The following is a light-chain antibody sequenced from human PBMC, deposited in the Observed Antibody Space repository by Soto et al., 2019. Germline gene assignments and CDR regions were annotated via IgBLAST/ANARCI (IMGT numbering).Light chain of an antibody. J-gene: IGKJ1*01. CDR2: GAS. V-gene: IGKV3-20*01. CDR3: QQYGSSPPWT. Sequence: EIVLTQSPGTLSLSPGERATLSCRASQSVSSSYLAWYQQKPGQAPRLLIYGASSRATGIPDRFSGSGSGTDFPLTISRLEPEDLAVYYCQQYGSSPPWTFGQGTKVEIK. CDR1: QSVSSSY.